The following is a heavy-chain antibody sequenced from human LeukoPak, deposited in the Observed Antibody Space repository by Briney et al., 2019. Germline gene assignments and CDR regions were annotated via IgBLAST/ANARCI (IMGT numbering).Heavy chain of an antibody. D-gene: IGHD3-16*01. V-gene: IGHV3-30-3*01. CDR2: ISYDGSNK. J-gene: IGHJ4*02. CDR1: GFTFSSYA. Sequence: SGGSLRLSCAASGFTFSSYAMHWVRQAPGKGLEWVAVISYDGSNKYYADSVKGRFTISRDNSKNTLYLQMNSLRAEDTAVYYCAAEEASGGYYWGQGTLVTVSS. CDR3: AAEEASGGYY.